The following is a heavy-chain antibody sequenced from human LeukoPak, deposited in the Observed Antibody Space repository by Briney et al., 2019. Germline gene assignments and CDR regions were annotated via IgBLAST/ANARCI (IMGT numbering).Heavy chain of an antibody. J-gene: IGHJ5*02. Sequence: SETLSLTCTVSNYYVSSGFHWGWIRQSPERGLEWIGSISYSGTTYYSPSLKSRVTISADMSKNQFSLKLTSVTAADTAVYYCARASRPGGDSSGYDFDPWGQGTLVTVSS. CDR2: ISYSGTT. CDR1: NYYVSSGFH. V-gene: IGHV4-38-2*02. D-gene: IGHD3-22*01. CDR3: ARASRPGGDSSGYDFDP.